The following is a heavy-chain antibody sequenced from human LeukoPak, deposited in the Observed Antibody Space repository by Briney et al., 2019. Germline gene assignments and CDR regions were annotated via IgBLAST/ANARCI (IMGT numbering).Heavy chain of an antibody. CDR2: IYYSGIT. CDR1: GASISTTNYY. V-gene: IGHV4-39*01. J-gene: IGHJ4*02. CDR3: ARTYCGGDCSFDN. D-gene: IGHD2-21*02. Sequence: PSETLSLTCTVSGASISTTNYYWGWISQPPGKGLGWIGDIYYSGITSYNPSLRSRLTTSVDTSKNQFALKLSSVTAADTAVYYCARTYCGGDCSFDNWGQGTLVTVSS.